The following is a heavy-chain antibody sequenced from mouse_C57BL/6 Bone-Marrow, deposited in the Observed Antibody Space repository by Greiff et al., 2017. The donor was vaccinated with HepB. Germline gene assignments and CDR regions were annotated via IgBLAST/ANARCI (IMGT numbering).Heavy chain of an antibody. Sequence: QVQLQQSGAELARPGASVKLSCKASGYTFTSYGISWVKQRTGQGLEWIGEIYPGSGNTYYNEKLKGKATLTADKSSSTAYMELRSLTSEDSAVYFCARPSTGEDYWAQGTTLTVSS. J-gene: IGHJ2*01. V-gene: IGHV1-81*01. CDR3: ARPSTGEDY. CDR2: IYPGSGNT. D-gene: IGHD1-1*01. CDR1: GYTFTSYG.